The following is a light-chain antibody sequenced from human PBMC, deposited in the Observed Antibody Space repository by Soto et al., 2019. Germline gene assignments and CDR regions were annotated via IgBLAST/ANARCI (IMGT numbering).Light chain of an antibody. J-gene: IGKJ3*01. V-gene: IGKV3-20*01. Sequence: EIVLTQSPGTLSLSPGEGAALSCRASQSVTSSYLAWYQQKPGQAPRLLIYGASSRATGIPDRFSGSGSGTDFTLTIGRLEPEDFAVYYCQQYGSLPFTFGPGTKVDIK. CDR3: QQYGSLPFT. CDR2: GAS. CDR1: QSVTSSY.